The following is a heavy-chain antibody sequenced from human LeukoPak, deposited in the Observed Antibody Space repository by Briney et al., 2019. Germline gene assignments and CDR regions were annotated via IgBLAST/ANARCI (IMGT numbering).Heavy chain of an antibody. J-gene: IGHJ3*02. V-gene: IGHV4-4*07. Sequence: SETLSLTCTVSGDTIIKYYWSWVRQPAGKGLEWIGRIYATGNTNYNPSLRSRVTMSLDTSTNQLSLKLNSVTAADTAVYYCASSIGPRDVFDIRGQGTMVTVSS. CDR3: ASSIGPRDVFDI. CDR1: GDTIIKYY. CDR2: IYATGNT. D-gene: IGHD2/OR15-2a*01.